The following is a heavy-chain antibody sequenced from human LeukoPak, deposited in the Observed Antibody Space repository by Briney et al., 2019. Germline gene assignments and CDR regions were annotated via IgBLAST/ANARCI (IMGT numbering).Heavy chain of an antibody. CDR1: GGSISSGIYY. Sequence: PSETLSLTCTVSGGSISSGIYYWGWIRQPPGKGLEWIGSIYYSGNTYYNPYLKSRVTISVDTSKNQLSLKLNSVTAADTAVYYCARHVRQQLPPKAFDYWGQGTLVTVCS. CDR2: IYYSGNT. V-gene: IGHV4-39*01. CDR3: ARHVRQQLPPKAFDY. J-gene: IGHJ4*02. D-gene: IGHD6-13*01.